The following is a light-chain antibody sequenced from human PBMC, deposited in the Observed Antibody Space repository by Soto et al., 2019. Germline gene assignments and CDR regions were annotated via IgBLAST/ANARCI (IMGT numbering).Light chain of an antibody. CDR1: QSVSSSY. Sequence: EIVLTQSPGTLSLSPGERATLSCRASQSVSSSYLAWYQQKPGQAPRLLIYGASSRATGIPDMFSGSGSGTDFTLTISILEPEDFALYYCQQYGSSPLTFGGGTKVEIK. CDR2: GAS. V-gene: IGKV3-20*01. CDR3: QQYGSSPLT. J-gene: IGKJ4*01.